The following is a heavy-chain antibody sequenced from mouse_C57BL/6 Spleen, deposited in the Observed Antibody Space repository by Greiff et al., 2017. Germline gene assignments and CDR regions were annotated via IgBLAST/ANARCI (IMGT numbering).Heavy chain of an antibody. Sequence: QVQLQQSGPELVKPGASVKISCTASGYAFSSSWLNWVQQRPGTGLEWIGRIYPGDGDTNYTGKFKGKATLTADKSSSTAYMQLSSLTSEDSAVYFCARSYSNYTAWFAYWGQGTLVTVSA. V-gene: IGHV1-82*01. CDR1: GYAFSSSW. CDR3: ARSYSNYTAWFAY. CDR2: IYPGDGDT. D-gene: IGHD2-5*01. J-gene: IGHJ3*01.